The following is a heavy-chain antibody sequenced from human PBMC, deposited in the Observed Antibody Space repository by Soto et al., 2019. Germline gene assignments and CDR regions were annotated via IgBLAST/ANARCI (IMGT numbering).Heavy chain of an antibody. Sequence: GGSQSISCAASGFTFIGSWMNSVRQDPGKGLEWVGRIKSKTYGEITQYAAPVEGRFTMSRDDSKNTVYLQMNSLKTEDTAVYYCNTDHCTPSTCYLNYWGLGILDTVSS. CDR2: IKSKTYGEIT. D-gene: IGHD2-2*01. V-gene: IGHV3-15*07. J-gene: IGHJ4*02. CDR1: GFTFIGSW. CDR3: NTDHCTPSTCYLNY.